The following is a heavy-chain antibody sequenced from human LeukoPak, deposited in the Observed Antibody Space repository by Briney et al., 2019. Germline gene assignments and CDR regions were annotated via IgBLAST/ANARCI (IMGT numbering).Heavy chain of an antibody. Sequence: GRSLRLSCAVSGFTIEDYAMHWVRQAPGKGLEWVSGISWNSGSIGYADSVKGRFTISRDNAKNSLYLQMNSLRAEDTAFSCAKGKRYSYGLGEFDYWGQGTLVTVSS. CDR3: AKGKRYSYGLGEFDY. J-gene: IGHJ4*02. CDR2: ISWNSGSI. CDR1: GFTIEDYA. D-gene: IGHD5-18*01. V-gene: IGHV3-9*01.